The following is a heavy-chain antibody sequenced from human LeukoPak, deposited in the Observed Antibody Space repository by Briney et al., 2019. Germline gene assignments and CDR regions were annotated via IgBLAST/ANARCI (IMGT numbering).Heavy chain of an antibody. V-gene: IGHV1-2*04. CDR3: ARVVTAAGIPLGY. D-gene: IGHD6-13*01. CDR2: INPNSGGT. Sequence: APVKVSCKASGYTFTGYYMHWVRQAPGQGLEWMGWINPNSGGTNYAQKFQGWVTMTRDTSISTAYMELSRLRSDDTAVYYCARVVTAAGIPLGYWGQGTLVTVSS. J-gene: IGHJ4*02. CDR1: GYTFTGYY.